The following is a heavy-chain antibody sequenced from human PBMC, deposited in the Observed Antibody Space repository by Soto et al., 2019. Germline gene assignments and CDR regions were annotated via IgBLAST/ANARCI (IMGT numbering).Heavy chain of an antibody. V-gene: IGHV1-46*01. Sequence: ASVKVSCKASGYTFTSYYMHWVRQAPGQGLEWMGIINPSGGSTRYAQKFQGRVTMTRDTSTSTVYMELSSLRSEDTAVYYCARGDYSYDSSGYYNDIDYWGQGTLVTVSS. CDR1: GYTFTSYY. CDR2: INPSGGST. J-gene: IGHJ4*02. D-gene: IGHD3-22*01. CDR3: ARGDYSYDSSGYYNDIDY.